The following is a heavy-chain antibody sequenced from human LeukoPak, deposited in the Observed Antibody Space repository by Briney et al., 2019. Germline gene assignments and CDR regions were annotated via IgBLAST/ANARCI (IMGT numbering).Heavy chain of an antibody. Sequence: GGSLRLSCAASGFTFSSYAMSWVRQAPGKGLEWVSAISGSSGSTYYADSVKGRFTISRDNSKNTLYLQMNSLRAEDTAVYYCAKTARFVTSQMDWFDPWGQGTLVTVSS. CDR3: AKTARFVTSQMDWFDP. CDR2: ISGSSGST. J-gene: IGHJ5*02. D-gene: IGHD2-2*01. V-gene: IGHV3-23*01. CDR1: GFTFSSYA.